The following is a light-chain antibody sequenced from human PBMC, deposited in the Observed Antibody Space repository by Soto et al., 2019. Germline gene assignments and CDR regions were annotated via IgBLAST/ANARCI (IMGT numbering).Light chain of an antibody. CDR3: SSYTSSSTL. Sequence: QSVLTQPASVSGSPGQSITISCTGTSSDVGGYNYVSWYQQHPGKAPKLMIYAVTDRPSGVSSRFSGSKSGNTASLTISGLQAEDEADYYFSSYTSSSTLFGTGTKV. CDR1: SSDVGGYNY. J-gene: IGLJ1*01. V-gene: IGLV2-14*01. CDR2: AVT.